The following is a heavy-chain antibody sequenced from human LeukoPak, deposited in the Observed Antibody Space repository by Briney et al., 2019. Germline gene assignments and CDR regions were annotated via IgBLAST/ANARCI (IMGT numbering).Heavy chain of an antibody. V-gene: IGHV4-59*08. Sequence: PSETLSLACTVSGGSISSYYWSWIRQPPGKGLEWIGYIYYSGSTNYNPSLKSRVTISVDTSKNQFSLKLSSVTAADTAVYYCARQRYGEAPTDPWGQGTLVTVSS. CDR2: IYYSGST. CDR3: ARQRYGEAPTDP. CDR1: GGSISSYY. D-gene: IGHD4-17*01. J-gene: IGHJ5*02.